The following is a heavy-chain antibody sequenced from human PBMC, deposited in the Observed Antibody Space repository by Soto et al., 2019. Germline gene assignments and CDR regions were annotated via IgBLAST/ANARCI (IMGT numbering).Heavy chain of an antibody. CDR2: INPNSGGT. J-gene: IGHJ5*02. CDR1: GYTFTGYY. Sequence: ASVKVSCKASGYTFTGYYMHWVRQAPGQGLEWMGWINPNSGGTNYAQKFQGRVTMTRNTSISTAYMELSSLRSEDTAVYYCARGPTYYYDSSGHLYNWFDPWGQGTLVTVSS. CDR3: ARGPTYYYDSSGHLYNWFDP. D-gene: IGHD3-22*01. V-gene: IGHV1-2*02.